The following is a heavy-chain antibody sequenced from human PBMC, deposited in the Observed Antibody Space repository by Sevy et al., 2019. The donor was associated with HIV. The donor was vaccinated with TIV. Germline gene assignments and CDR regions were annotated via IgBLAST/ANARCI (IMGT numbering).Heavy chain of an antibody. CDR1: EFTFSSYG. Sequence: GGSLRLSCAASEFTFSSYGMHWVRQAPGKGLEWVAVIWYDGSNKYYADSVKGRFTISRDNSKNTLYLQMNSLRAEDTAVYYCAREGYSSSWNYYYGMDVWGQGTTVTVSS. V-gene: IGHV3-33*01. D-gene: IGHD6-13*01. CDR3: AREGYSSSWNYYYGMDV. CDR2: IWYDGSNK. J-gene: IGHJ6*02.